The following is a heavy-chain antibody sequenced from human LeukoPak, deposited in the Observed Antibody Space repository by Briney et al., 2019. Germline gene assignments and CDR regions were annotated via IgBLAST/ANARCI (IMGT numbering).Heavy chain of an antibody. Sequence: SETLSLTCTVSGGSMINNYWSWIRQPPGKGLEWIGYIYQTGDSNHNPSLKSRVTTSMDTSKNQLSLNLNSVTAADTAVYYCARHPFDHWGQGTLVTVSS. CDR3: ARHPFDH. CDR2: IYQTGDS. J-gene: IGHJ4*02. V-gene: IGHV4-59*08. CDR1: GGSMINNY.